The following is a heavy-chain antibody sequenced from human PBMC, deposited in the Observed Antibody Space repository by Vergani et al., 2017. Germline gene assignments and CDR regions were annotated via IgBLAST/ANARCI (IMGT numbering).Heavy chain of an antibody. J-gene: IGHJ6*02. V-gene: IGHV3-23*01. D-gene: IGHD5-12*01. CDR1: GFTFNHYA. CDR3: AKANPRNSGYDYLYYYHAMDV. CDR2: ISGMGGST. Sequence: EVQLLESGGDLVQPGGSLRLSCAASGFTFNHYAMNWVRQAPGKGLEWVSGISGMGGSTYYAGSVKGRFTISRDSSKNTLYLQMNSLSAGDTAVYYCAKANPRNSGYDYLYYYHAMDVWGQGTTVTVSS.